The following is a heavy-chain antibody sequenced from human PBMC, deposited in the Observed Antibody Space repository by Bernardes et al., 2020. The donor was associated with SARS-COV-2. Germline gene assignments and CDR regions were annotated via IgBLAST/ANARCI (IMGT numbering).Heavy chain of an antibody. V-gene: IGHV6-1*01. CDR1: GDSVSNNNVA. Sequence: SQTLSLTCAISGDSVSNNNVAWNWIRQSPSRGLEWLGRTWYRSKWSSDYAVSLKSRIIINSDTSKNHFSLQLNSVTPEDTAVYYRARGASRGLDYWGQGTLVTVSS. CDR2: TWYRSKWSS. CDR3: ARGASRGLDY. J-gene: IGHJ4*02.